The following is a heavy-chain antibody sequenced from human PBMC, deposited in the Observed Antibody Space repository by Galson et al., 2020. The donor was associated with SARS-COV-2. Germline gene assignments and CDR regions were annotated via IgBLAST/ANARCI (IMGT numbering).Heavy chain of an antibody. CDR1: GGSIRSGDSY. CDR2: LSYSGMT. D-gene: IGHD2-2*02. J-gene: IGHJ4*02. CDR3: ARIPSNSPSPFDY. V-gene: IGHV4-30-4*01. Sequence: SETLSLTCVVSGGSIRSGDSYWSWIRQTPGKGLEWLAYLSYSGMTYCSPSLTSRIAMSVDTSKNQFSLKLSSVTAADTAMYYCARIPSNSPSPFDYWGQGTLVTVSS.